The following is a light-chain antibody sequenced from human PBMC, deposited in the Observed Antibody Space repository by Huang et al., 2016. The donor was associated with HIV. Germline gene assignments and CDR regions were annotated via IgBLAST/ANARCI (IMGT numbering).Light chain of an antibody. V-gene: IGKV2-28*01. CDR3: MQALQTPYT. CDR1: QSLLKDKGNNY. Sequence: DLVMTQSPLSLPVTPGEPASISCRSSQSLLKDKGNNYLDWYLQKPGQAPQLLIYMAFYRGSGVPDRFSGSGAGTDFTLKISRVEAEDVGVYYCMQALQTPYTFGQGTKLEIK. J-gene: IGKJ2*01. CDR2: MAF.